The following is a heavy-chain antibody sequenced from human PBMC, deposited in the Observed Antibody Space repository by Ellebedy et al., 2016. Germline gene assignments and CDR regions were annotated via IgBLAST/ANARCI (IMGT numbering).Heavy chain of an antibody. J-gene: IGHJ4*02. CDR2: IWYDGSNK. V-gene: IGHV3-33*01. D-gene: IGHD6-13*01. Sequence: GESLKISXAASGFTFSSYGMHWVRQAPGKGLEWVAVIWYDGSNKYYADSVKGRFTISRDNAKNSLYLQMNSLRAEDTAVYYCARDTAPSIAAAGTVDYWGQGTLVTVSS. CDR3: ARDTAPSIAAAGTVDY. CDR1: GFTFSSYG.